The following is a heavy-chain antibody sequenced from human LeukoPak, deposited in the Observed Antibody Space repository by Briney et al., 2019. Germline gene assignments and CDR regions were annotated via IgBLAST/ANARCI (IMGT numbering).Heavy chain of an antibody. D-gene: IGHD1-26*01. CDR2: ITGSSSFI. J-gene: IGHJ4*02. Sequence: GGSLRLSCAASGFTFSTYSMNWVRQAPGKGLEWVSSITGSSSFIYYADSVKGRFTISRDNAKNSLHLQINSLRAADTAVYYCARVDVGATSDYWGQGTLVTVSS. CDR1: GFTFSTYS. V-gene: IGHV3-21*01. CDR3: ARVDVGATSDY.